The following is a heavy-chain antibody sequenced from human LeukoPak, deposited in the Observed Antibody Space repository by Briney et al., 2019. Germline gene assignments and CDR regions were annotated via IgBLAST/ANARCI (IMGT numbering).Heavy chain of an antibody. J-gene: IGHJ6*03. CDR3: AKRHCRGGTCYSDSYYLDV. Sequence: GGSLRLSCAASGFTFDDHTMHWVRQAPGKGLEWVSLISWDGGVTKYAGSVKGRFTISRDNSKNTLILQMNNLRVEDTALYYCAKRHCRGGTCYSDSYYLDVWGKGTTVTVSS. CDR1: GFTFDDHT. CDR2: ISWDGGVT. V-gene: IGHV3-43*01. D-gene: IGHD2-15*01.